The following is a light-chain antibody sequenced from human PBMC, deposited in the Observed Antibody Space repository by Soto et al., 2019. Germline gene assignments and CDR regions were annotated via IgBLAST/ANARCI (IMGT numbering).Light chain of an antibody. CDR2: GAS. CDR3: QQTSAFPRT. Sequence: DIQMTQSPSSLSASVGDRVTITCRASQGIGNYLAWYQQTPGKAPKLLLRGASSLHRGVPSRFSGGGAGTEFTLTISSLQPEDFATYYCQQTSAFPRTFGQGTKVDIK. J-gene: IGKJ1*01. CDR1: QGIGNY. V-gene: IGKV1-12*01.